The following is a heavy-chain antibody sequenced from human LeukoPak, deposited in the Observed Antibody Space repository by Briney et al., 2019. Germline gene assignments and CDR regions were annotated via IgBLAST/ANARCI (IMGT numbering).Heavy chain of an antibody. V-gene: IGHV3-66*01. D-gene: IGHD3-10*02. CDR3: ARVFPPNWFDP. CDR1: GFTVTSNY. CDR2: IYCGGGA. J-gene: IGHJ5*02. Sequence: PGGSLRLSCAASGFTVTSNYMSWVRQAPGKGLEWVSIIYCGGGAYYADSVKGRFTISRDNSRNTLFLQMNSLRAEDTAMYYCARVFPPNWFDPWGQGTLVTVSS.